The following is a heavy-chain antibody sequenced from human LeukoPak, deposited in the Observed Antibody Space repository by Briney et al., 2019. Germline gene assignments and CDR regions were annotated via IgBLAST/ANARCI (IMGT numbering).Heavy chain of an antibody. V-gene: IGHV1-69*05. D-gene: IGHD5-12*01. CDR1: GYTFTSYA. Sequence: VASVKVSCKASGYTFTSYAISWVRQAPGQGLEWMGGIIPIFGTANYAQKFQGRVTITTDESTSTAYMELSSLRSEDTAVYYCASLYSGYDSVTRDYWGQGTLVTVSS. CDR2: IIPIFGTA. J-gene: IGHJ4*02. CDR3: ASLYSGYDSVTRDY.